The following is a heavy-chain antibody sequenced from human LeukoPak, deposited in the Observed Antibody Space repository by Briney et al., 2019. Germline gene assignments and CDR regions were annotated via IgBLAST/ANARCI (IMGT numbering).Heavy chain of an antibody. Sequence: SETLSLTCTVSGGSISSYYWSWIRQPPGKGLEWIGYIYYSGSTNYNPSLKNRVTISVDTSKNQFSLKLSSVTAADTAVYYCARDTEVAWYYFDYWGQGTLVTVSS. V-gene: IGHV4-59*01. J-gene: IGHJ4*02. CDR1: GGSISSYY. CDR3: ARDTEVAWYYFDY. D-gene: IGHD4-23*01. CDR2: IYYSGST.